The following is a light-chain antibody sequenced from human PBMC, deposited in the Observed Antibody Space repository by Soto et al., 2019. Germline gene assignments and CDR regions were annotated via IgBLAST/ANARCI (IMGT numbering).Light chain of an antibody. Sequence: DIQMTQSPSSLSASVGDRVTITRQASQDINNYVNWYQQXPGKAPKILIFDASTLKTGVPSRISGSGSGTDFSITISSLQPEDTATYYCQQSNDLVSFGQGTRLEI. V-gene: IGKV1-33*01. J-gene: IGKJ5*01. CDR1: QDINNY. CDR3: QQSNDLVS. CDR2: DAS.